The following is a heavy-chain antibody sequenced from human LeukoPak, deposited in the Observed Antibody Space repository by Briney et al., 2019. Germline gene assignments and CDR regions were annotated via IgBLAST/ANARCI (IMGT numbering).Heavy chain of an antibody. J-gene: IGHJ4*02. V-gene: IGHV4-61*08. CDR3: ARNYPLQLWFDY. CDR2: IYYSGST. Sequence: PSETLSLTCTVSGGSISSGGYYWSWIRQHPGKGLEWIGYIYYSGSTNYNPSLKSRVTISVDTSKNQFSLKLSSVTAADTAVYYCARNYPLQLWFDYWGQGTLVTVSS. D-gene: IGHD5-18*01. CDR1: GGSISSGGYY.